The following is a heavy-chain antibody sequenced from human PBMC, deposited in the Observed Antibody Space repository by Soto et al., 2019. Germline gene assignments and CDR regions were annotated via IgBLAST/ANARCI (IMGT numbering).Heavy chain of an antibody. V-gene: IGHV1-2*02. CDR1: GYTFTGYY. J-gene: IGHJ6*02. Sequence: ASVKVSCKASGYTFTGYYMHWVRQAPGQGLEWMGWINPNSGGTNYAQKFQGRVTMTRDTSISAAYMELSRLRSDDTAVYYCARDGDSTDGSHYYYGMDVWGQGTTVTVSS. CDR3: ARDGDSTDGSHYYYGMDV. CDR2: INPNSGGT. D-gene: IGHD1-1*01.